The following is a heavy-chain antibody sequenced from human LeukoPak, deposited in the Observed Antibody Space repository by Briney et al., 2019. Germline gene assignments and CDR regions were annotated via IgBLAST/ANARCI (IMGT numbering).Heavy chain of an antibody. J-gene: IGHJ3*01. CDR2: IDAYVSTT. Sequence: PGGSLRLSCAASGFTFSSYWMHWVRQAPGKGLVWISGIDAYVSTTHYADVVKGRFTISRDNSKNTLYVRMNSLRAEDTAVYYCARGRWRYCSGSTCYDAFDVWGQGTLVTVSS. CDR3: ARGRWRYCSGSTCYDAFDV. D-gene: IGHD2-15*01. CDR1: GFTFSSYW. V-gene: IGHV3-74*01.